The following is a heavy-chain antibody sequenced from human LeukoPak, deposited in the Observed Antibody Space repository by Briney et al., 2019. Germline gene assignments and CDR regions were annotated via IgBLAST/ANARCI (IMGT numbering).Heavy chain of an antibody. CDR1: GGSISSYY. J-gene: IGHJ6*03. CDR3: ARETAAARYPIHYYYYYMDV. D-gene: IGHD6-13*01. V-gene: IGHV4-34*01. Sequence: SETLSLTCTVSGGSISSYYWSWIRQPPGKGLEWIGEINHSGSTNYNPSLKSRVTISVDTSKNQFSLKLSSVTAADTAVYYCARETAAARYPIHYYYYYMDVWGKGTTVTVSS. CDR2: INHSGST.